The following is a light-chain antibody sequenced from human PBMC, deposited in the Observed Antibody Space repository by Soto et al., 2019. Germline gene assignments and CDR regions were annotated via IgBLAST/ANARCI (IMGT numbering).Light chain of an antibody. CDR3: SSYTGSTNYV. Sequence: QSVLAQPASVSGSPGQSITISCTGTSSDVGIYNYVSWYQQHPGKAPKLMIYRVTNRPSGVSNRFSGSKSGNTASLTISGLQAEDEADYYCSSYTGSTNYVFGNGTKVTV. J-gene: IGLJ1*01. CDR1: SSDVGIYNY. V-gene: IGLV2-14*01. CDR2: RVT.